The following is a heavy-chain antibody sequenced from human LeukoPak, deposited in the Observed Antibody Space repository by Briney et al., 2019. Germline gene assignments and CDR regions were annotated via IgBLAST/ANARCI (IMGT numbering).Heavy chain of an antibody. Sequence: ASVKVSCKASGYSFTSYGITWVRQAPGQGLEWMGWISAYNGNANYAQKLQDRVTMTTDTPTSTAYMELRSLRSDDTAVYYCARGLTYYYDSSGYPIPGYWGQGTLVTVSS. J-gene: IGHJ4*02. CDR3: ARGLTYYYDSSGYPIPGY. CDR2: ISAYNGNA. V-gene: IGHV1-18*01. CDR1: GYSFTSYG. D-gene: IGHD3-22*01.